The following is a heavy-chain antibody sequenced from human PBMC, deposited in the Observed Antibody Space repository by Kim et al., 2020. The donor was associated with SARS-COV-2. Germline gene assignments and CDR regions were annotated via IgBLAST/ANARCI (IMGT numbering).Heavy chain of an antibody. CDR2: A. D-gene: IGHD2-2*02. V-gene: IGHV1-69*01. Sequence: ANYAQKFQGRVTITADESTSTAYMELSSLRSEDTAVYYCARDGAYYTLDYWGQGTLVTVSS. J-gene: IGHJ4*02. CDR3: ARDGAYYTLDY.